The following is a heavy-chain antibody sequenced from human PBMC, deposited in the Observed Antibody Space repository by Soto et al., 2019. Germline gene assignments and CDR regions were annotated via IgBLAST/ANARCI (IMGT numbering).Heavy chain of an antibody. V-gene: IGHV1-69*01. Sequence: QVQVVQSGVEVRRPGSSVKVSCKASGDTFKNCVISWVRQAPGQGLEWMGGIIPLFVTTDFAQRFQGRLTITKDESTTTAYMELSRLRSEDTATYYCAAELGFGKLSVVWGQGTTVIVSS. CDR2: IIPLFVTT. D-gene: IGHD3-10*01. CDR3: AAELGFGKLSVV. J-gene: IGHJ6*02. CDR1: GDTFKNCV.